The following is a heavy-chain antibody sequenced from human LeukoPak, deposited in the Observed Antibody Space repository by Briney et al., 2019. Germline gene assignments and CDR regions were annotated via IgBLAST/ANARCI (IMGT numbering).Heavy chain of an antibody. V-gene: IGHV5-51*01. J-gene: IGHJ5*02. CDR3: ARSLLVLVRGDRAGDWFDP. Sequence: GESLKISCKGSGYSFTNYWIGWVRQMPGKGLEWMGIIYPGDSDTRYSPSFQGQVTISADKSISTAYLQWSSLKASDTAMYYCARSLLVLVRGDRAGDWFDPWGQGTLVTVSS. CDR2: IYPGDSDT. D-gene: IGHD3-10*01. CDR1: GYSFTNYW.